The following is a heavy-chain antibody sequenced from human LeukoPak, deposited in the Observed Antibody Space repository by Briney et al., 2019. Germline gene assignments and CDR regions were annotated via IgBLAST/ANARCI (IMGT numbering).Heavy chain of an antibody. CDR1: GDSISNSEW. V-gene: IGHV4-4*02. CDR3: AKHRGFTFDP. J-gene: IGHJ5*02. CDR2: IHHRGNT. Sequence: SGTLSLTCAVSGDSISNSEWWSWVRQPPGKGLEWIGQIHHRGNTKYNPSLRSRFTMSVDKPKNQFSLKVTSVTAADTAVYSCAKHRGFTFDPWGPGTLVTVSS. D-gene: IGHD5-12*01.